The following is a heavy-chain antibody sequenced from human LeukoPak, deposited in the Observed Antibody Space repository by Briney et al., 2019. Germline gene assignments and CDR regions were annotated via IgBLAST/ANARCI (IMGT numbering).Heavy chain of an antibody. V-gene: IGHV3-48*03. D-gene: IGHD1-26*01. J-gene: IGHJ4*02. CDR1: GFTFSSYE. CDR3: AREGRDRRWELIDY. CDR2: ISSSGSTI. Sequence: GGSLRLSCAASGFTFSSYEVTWVRQARGKGLEWVSYISSSGSTIYYADSVKGRFTISRDNAKNSLYLQMNSLRVEDTAVYYCAREGRDRRWELIDYWGQGTLVTVSS.